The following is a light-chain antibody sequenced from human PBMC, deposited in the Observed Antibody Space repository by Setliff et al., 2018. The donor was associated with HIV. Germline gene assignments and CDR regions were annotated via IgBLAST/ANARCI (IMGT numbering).Light chain of an antibody. CDR1: SSNIGAGYG. Sequence: HSALTQPPSVSGAPGQRVTISCTGSSSNIGAGYGVHWYQQLPGTAPKLLIYGSRNRPSGVPDRFSGSKSATSASLAITGLQAEDEADYYCQSYDTSLSGYVFGTGTKVTVL. V-gene: IGLV1-40*01. J-gene: IGLJ1*01. CDR2: GSR. CDR3: QSYDTSLSGYV.